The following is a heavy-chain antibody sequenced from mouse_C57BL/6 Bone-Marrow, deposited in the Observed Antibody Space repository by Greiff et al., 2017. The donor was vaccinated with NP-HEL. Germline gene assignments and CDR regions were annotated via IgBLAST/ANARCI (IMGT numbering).Heavy chain of an antibody. V-gene: IGHV1-63*01. Sequence: QVQLQQSGAELVRPGTSVKMSCKASGYTFTNYWIGWAKQRPGHGLEWIGDIYPGGGYTNYNEKFKGKATLTADKSSSTAYMQFSNLTSEDSAIYYCAKGDYRWYFDVWGTGTTVTVSS. CDR1: GYTFTNYW. J-gene: IGHJ1*03. CDR2: IYPGGGYT. D-gene: IGHD2-13*01. CDR3: AKGDYRWYFDV.